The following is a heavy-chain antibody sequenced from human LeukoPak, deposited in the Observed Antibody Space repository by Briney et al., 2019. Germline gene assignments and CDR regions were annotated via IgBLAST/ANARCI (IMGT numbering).Heavy chain of an antibody. J-gene: IGHJ6*02. CDR1: GASISGYY. Sequence: PSETLSLTCSISGASISGYYWSWIRQPPGKGLEWIGYIYYTGSTNYNPSLKSRVTISVDTSKNQFFLKLNSVTAADTAVYYCARRLIGYYFDYYYAMDVWGQGTTVTVS. CDR3: ARRLIGYYFDYYYAMDV. CDR2: IYYTGST. V-gene: IGHV4-59*08. D-gene: IGHD2/OR15-2a*01.